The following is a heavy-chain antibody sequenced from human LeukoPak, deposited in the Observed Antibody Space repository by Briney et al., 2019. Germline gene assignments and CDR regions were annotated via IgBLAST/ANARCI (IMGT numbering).Heavy chain of an antibody. CDR2: ISSSRNTI. D-gene: IGHD1-7*01. CDR3: ARDVGHRSSYPDNWNYVPFDS. CDR1: GFTFSSYS. J-gene: IGHJ4*02. V-gene: IGHV3-48*01. Sequence: GGSLRLSCAASGFTFSSYSMNWVRQAPGKGREWVSYISSSRNTIYYADAVKGRFAISRDNAKNSLYLQMNSLRPEDTAMYYCARDVGHRSSYPDNWNYVPFDSWGQGTLVTVSS.